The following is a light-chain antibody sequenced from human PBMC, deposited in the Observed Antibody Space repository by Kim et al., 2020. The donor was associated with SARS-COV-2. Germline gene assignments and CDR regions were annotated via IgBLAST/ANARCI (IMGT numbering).Light chain of an antibody. CDR1: QSLVHTNGHTY. J-gene: IGKJ2*01. V-gene: IGKV2-24*01. CDR2: EVS. CDR3: MQATHFPRT. Sequence: DIVMTQTPLSSPVTLGQLASFSCRSTQSLVHTNGHTYLNWLHQRPGQPPRLLIYEVSKRFSGVPDRFSGSGAGTIFTLKISRVEAEDVGLYYCMQATHFPRTFGQGTKLEI.